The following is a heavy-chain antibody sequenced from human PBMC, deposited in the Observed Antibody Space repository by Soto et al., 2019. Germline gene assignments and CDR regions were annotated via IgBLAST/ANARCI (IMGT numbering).Heavy chain of an antibody. CDR2: ISHSGTS. CDR1: GGSISSSHW. J-gene: IGHJ3*01. D-gene: IGHD3-9*01. CDR3: ARVVLTITRGAFDA. Sequence: QAQLQESGPGLVKPSGTLSLTCAVSGGSISSSHWWTWVRQSPGKGLEYIGEISHSGTSNSNPSLKRRVTLSVDKSKDHFSLTLTSVTAADTAVYYCARVVLTITRGAFDAWGQGTLVIVSS. V-gene: IGHV4-4*02.